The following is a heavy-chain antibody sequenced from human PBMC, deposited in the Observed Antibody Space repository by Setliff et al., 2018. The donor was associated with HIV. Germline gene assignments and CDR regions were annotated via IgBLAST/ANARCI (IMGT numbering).Heavy chain of an antibody. D-gene: IGHD3-10*01. CDR2: IYTSGST. Sequence: LSRTCTVSGGSISSYYWSWIRQPAGKGLEWIGRIYTSGSTNYNPSLQSRVTMSIDTSKNQFSLRLTSVTAADTAVYYCARRIDDSGSFPDKNWFDTWGQGSLVTVSS. CDR3: ARRIDDSGSFPDKNWFDT. J-gene: IGHJ5*02. CDR1: GGSISSYY. V-gene: IGHV4-4*07.